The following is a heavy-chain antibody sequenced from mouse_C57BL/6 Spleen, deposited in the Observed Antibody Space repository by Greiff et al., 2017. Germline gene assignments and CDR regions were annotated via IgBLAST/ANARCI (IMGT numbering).Heavy chain of an antibody. Sequence: QVQLKQPGAELVKPGASVKLSCKASGYTITSYWMHWVKQRPGRGLEWIGRIDPNSGGTKYNEKFKSKATLTVDKPSSTAYMQLSSLTSEDSAVYYYTLGYDSSYGSFDYWGQGTTLTVSS. CDR3: TLGYDSSYGSFDY. J-gene: IGHJ2*01. D-gene: IGHD1-1*01. V-gene: IGHV1-72*01. CDR1: GYTITSYW. CDR2: IDPNSGGT.